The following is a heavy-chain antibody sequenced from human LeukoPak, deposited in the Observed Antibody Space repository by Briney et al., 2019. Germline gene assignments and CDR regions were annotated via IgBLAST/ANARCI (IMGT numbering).Heavy chain of an antibody. V-gene: IGHV4-39*07. CDR3: AREAYVDRFLDY. J-gene: IGHJ4*02. CDR2: IYYSGST. CDR1: GGSISSSSYY. Sequence: NPSETLSLTCTVSGGSISSSSYYWGWIRQPPGKGLEWIGSIYYSGSTYYNPSLKSRVTISVDTSKNQFSLKLSSVTAADTAVYYCAREAYVDRFLDYWGQGTLVTVSS. D-gene: IGHD3-16*01.